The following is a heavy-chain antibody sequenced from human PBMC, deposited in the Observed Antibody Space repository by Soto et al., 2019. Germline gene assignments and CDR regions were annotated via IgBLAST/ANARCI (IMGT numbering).Heavy chain of an antibody. Sequence: SETLSLTCTVSGGSVSSGSYYWSWIRQPPGKVLEWIVYIYYSGSTNYNPSLKSRVTISVDTSKNQFSLMLSSVTAADMAVYYCARLTLQYDPCAGYYGMDVWGQGTTVTVSX. D-gene: IGHD4-4*01. CDR1: GGSVSSGSYY. CDR2: IYYSGST. J-gene: IGHJ6*02. CDR3: ARLTLQYDPCAGYYGMDV. V-gene: IGHV4-61*01.